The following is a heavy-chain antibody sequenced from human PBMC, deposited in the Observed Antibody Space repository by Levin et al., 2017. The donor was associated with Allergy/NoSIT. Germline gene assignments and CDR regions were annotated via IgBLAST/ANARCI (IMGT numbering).Heavy chain of an antibody. D-gene: IGHD2-15*01. CDR3: AREGQICSGRRCKTKWFDT. Sequence: ASVKVSCKASGYTFTGYYIHLVRQAPGQGLEWVGWINPNSGATKYAQKFEGRVTLTRDTSISTAYMDLSSLTSDDTAVYYCAREGQICSGRRCKTKWFDTWGQGTLVTVSS. CDR2: INPNSGAT. V-gene: IGHV1-2*02. J-gene: IGHJ5*02. CDR1: GYTFTGYY.